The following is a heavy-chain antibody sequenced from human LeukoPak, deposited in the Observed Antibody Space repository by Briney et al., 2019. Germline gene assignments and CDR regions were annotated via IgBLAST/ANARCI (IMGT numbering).Heavy chain of an antibody. V-gene: IGHV5-51*01. CDR1: GYSFTSYW. D-gene: IGHD3-22*01. CDR2: IYPGDSDT. J-gene: IGHJ5*02. CDR3: ARRTYYYDSSGYYYPTNWFDP. Sequence: GESLKISCKGSGYSFTSYWIGWVRQMAGKGLEWMGIIYPGDSDTRYSPSFQGQVTISADKSISTAYLQWSGLKASDTAMYYCARRTYYYDSSGYYYPTNWFDPWGQGTLVTVSS.